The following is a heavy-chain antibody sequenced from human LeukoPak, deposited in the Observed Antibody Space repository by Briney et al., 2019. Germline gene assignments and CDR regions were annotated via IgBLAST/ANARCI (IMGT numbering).Heavy chain of an antibody. V-gene: IGHV4-39*01. CDR2: VSYSGST. J-gene: IGHJ4*02. Sequence: SETLSLTCTVSGDSISSSSYYWGWIRQPPGKGLEWIGSVSYSGSTYYNSSLKSRVTISVDTSKNQFSLKLSSVAAADTAVYYCARQKRWDGYTLDSWGQGTLVTVSS. CDR3: ARQKRWDGYTLDS. D-gene: IGHD5-24*01. CDR1: GDSISSSSYY.